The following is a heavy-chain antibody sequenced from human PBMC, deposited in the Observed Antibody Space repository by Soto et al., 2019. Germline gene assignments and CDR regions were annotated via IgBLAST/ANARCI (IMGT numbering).Heavy chain of an antibody. Sequence: PSETLSLTCAVYGGSFSGYYWSWIRQPPGKGLEWIGEINHSGSTNYNPSLKSRVTISVDTSKNQFSLKLSSVTAADTAVYYCARGHLREPSITIFEVVITDYYVLDVCGQGTTVSVSS. CDR1: GGSFSGYY. CDR2: INHSGST. V-gene: IGHV4-34*01. CDR3: ARGHLREPSITIFEVVITDYYVLDV. J-gene: IGHJ6*02. D-gene: IGHD3-3*01.